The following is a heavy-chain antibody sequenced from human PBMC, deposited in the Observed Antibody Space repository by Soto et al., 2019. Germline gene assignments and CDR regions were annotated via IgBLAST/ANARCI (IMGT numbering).Heavy chain of an antibody. D-gene: IGHD2-2*01. Sequence: GGSLRLSCAASGFTFSGCEMNWVRQAPGKGLEWVSYISSSGSAIYYADSVKGRFTISRDNAKNSLYLQMNSLRAEDTAVYYCASAQLIYYYYGMDVGGQETTVTVSA. J-gene: IGHJ6*01. V-gene: IGHV3-48*03. CDR1: GFTFSGCE. CDR3: ASAQLIYYYYGMDV. CDR2: ISSSGSAI.